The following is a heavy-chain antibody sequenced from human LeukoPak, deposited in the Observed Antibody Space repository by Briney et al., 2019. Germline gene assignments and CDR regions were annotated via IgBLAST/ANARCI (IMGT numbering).Heavy chain of an antibody. CDR2: TSAYNGNT. V-gene: IGHV1-18*01. Sequence: GASVKVSCKASGYTFSSYGFSWVRQAPGQGLERMGWTSAYNGNTNYAQKLQGRVTMTTDTSTSTAYMQLRSLRSDDTAVYYCARDPQVYGDFDNWFDPWGQGTLVTVSS. CDR1: GYTFSSYG. CDR3: ARDPQVYGDFDNWFDP. D-gene: IGHD4-17*01. J-gene: IGHJ5*02.